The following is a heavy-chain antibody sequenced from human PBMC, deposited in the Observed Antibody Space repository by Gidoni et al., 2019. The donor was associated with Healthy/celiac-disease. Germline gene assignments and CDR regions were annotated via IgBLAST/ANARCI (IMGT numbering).Heavy chain of an antibody. CDR1: GGSVSSGSYY. J-gene: IGHJ5*02. D-gene: IGHD6-19*01. Sequence: QVQLQASGPGLVKPSETLSLTCTVSGGSVSSGSYYWSWIRQPPGKGLEWIGYIYYSGSTNYNPSLKSRVTISVDTSKNQFSLKLSSVTAADTAVYYCARMGFMAGTARWFDPWGQGTLVTVSS. CDR3: ARMGFMAGTARWFDP. V-gene: IGHV4-61*01. CDR2: IYYSGST.